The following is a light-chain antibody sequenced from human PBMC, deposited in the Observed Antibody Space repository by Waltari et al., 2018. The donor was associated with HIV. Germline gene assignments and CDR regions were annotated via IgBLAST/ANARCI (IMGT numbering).Light chain of an antibody. CDR2: KDS. Sequence: SYELTQPPSVSVSPGQTARITCSGDALPNQYAYWYQRKPGQAPALVIYKDSERPSGIPERFSGSSSGTTVTLTISGVQAEDEADYYCQSADSSGTYVLFGGGTKLTVL. CDR1: ALPNQY. CDR3: QSADSSGTYVL. V-gene: IGLV3-25*03. J-gene: IGLJ2*01.